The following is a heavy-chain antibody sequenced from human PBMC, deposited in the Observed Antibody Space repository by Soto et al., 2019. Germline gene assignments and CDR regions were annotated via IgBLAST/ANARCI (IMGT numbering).Heavy chain of an antibody. CDR1: GFTFSNYW. V-gene: IGHV3-74*03. Sequence: EVQLVESGGGLVQPGGSLRLSCAASGFTFSNYWMYWVRQAPGKGLVWVSRVNNNGTDTTHADSVKGRFTISRDNAENTLYLQMNSLRAEDTAVYYCARGGLQHALDVWGQGSTVTVSS. D-gene: IGHD6-13*01. CDR2: VNNNGTDT. CDR3: ARGGLQHALDV. J-gene: IGHJ6*02.